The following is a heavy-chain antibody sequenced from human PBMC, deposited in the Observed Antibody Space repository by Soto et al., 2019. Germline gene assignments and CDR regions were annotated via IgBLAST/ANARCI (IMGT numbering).Heavy chain of an antibody. Sequence: QVQVVQSGAEVKKPGSSVKVSCKASGGSFSNYGISWVRQAPGQGLEWMGGIIPVFGTPHYAQKFQDRVTITADESTSAVYMEVTSLTSEDTAVYYCARGDATKIVVTTYFALDVWGQGTTVTGSS. J-gene: IGHJ6*02. CDR3: ARGDATKIVVTTYFALDV. V-gene: IGHV1-69*12. CDR1: GGSFSNYG. CDR2: IIPVFGTP. D-gene: IGHD3-22*01.